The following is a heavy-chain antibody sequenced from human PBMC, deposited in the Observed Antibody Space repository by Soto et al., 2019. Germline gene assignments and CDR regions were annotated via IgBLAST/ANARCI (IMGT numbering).Heavy chain of an antibody. Sequence: PGGSLRLSCAASGFTFSAYALSWVRQAPGKGLEWVSTISVSGESTYYADSVKGRFAISRDVSKKTLYLQMNSLRADDTAVYFCAREPPYVTRGVNPYFDLWGLGTLVTVSS. CDR2: ISVSGEST. CDR1: GFTFSAYA. J-gene: IGHJ4*02. D-gene: IGHD3-10*01. CDR3: AREPPYVTRGVNPYFDL. V-gene: IGHV3-23*01.